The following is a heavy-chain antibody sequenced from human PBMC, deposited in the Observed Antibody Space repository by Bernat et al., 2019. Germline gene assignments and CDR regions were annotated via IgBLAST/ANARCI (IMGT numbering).Heavy chain of an antibody. CDR2: IYYSGNT. Sequence: QLQLQESGPGLVKTSETLSLTCTVSGGSISSSSYYRGWIRQPPGKGLEWIGSIYYSGNTYYNPSLKSRVTISVDTSKNQFSMKLNSVTAADTAVYYCARPPVGYEAFEIWGQGTMVTVSS. V-gene: IGHV4-39*01. D-gene: IGHD1-26*01. CDR3: ARPPVGYEAFEI. J-gene: IGHJ3*02. CDR1: GGSISSSSYY.